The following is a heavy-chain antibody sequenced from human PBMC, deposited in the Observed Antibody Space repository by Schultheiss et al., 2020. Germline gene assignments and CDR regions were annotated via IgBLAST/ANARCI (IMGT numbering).Heavy chain of an antibody. V-gene: IGHV3-21*01. CDR2: ISSSSSYI. J-gene: IGHJ3*02. CDR1: GFTFSSYA. CDR3: ARDQYYYDSSGYYSSPDAFDI. Sequence: GGSLRLSCAASGFTFSSYAMSWVRQAPGKGLEWVSSISSSSSYIYYADSVKGRFTISRDNAKNSLYLQMNSLRAEDTAVYYCARDQYYYDSSGYYSSPDAFDIWGQGTMVTVSS. D-gene: IGHD3-22*01.